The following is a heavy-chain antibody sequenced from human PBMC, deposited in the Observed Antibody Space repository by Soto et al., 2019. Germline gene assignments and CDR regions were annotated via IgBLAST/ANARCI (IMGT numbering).Heavy chain of an antibody. J-gene: IGHJ6*02. D-gene: IGHD1-26*01. CDR2: ISYDGSNK. CDR3: AKDHGSYSPKVHFSGMDV. CDR1: GFTFSSYG. Sequence: GGSLRLSCAASGFTFSSYGMHWVRQAPGKGLEWVAVISYDGSNKYYADSVKGRFTISRDNSKNTLYLQMNSLRAEDTAVYYCAKDHGSYSPKVHFSGMDVWAQGTTVTVSS. V-gene: IGHV3-30*18.